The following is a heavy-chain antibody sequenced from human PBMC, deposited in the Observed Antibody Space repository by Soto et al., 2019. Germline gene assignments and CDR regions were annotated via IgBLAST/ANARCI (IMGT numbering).Heavy chain of an antibody. CDR2: IWYDGSNK. D-gene: IGHD6-19*01. CDR1: GFTFSSYG. Sequence: QVQLVESGGGVVQRGGSLRLSCAASGFTFSSYGMHWVRQAPGKGLEWVAVIWYDGSNKYYADSVKGRYTISRDDSKNTVYLQMKSRGAEDTAVYYCTRDPLIAVAAYDAFDIWGQGTSVTFSS. V-gene: IGHV3-33*01. CDR3: TRDPLIAVAAYDAFDI. J-gene: IGHJ3*02.